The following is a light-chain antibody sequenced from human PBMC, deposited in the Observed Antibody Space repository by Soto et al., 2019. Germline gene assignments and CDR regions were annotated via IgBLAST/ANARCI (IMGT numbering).Light chain of an antibody. V-gene: IGLV2-14*03. CDR1: SSDVVDYNY. Sequence: QSALTQPASVSGSPGQSITISCTGTSSDVVDYNYVSWYQHHPGKAPKLMIYDVSNRPSGVSNRFSVSKSDNTASLTISGLQFEAEADYYSCSYPCRNTYAFGTGTKLTVL. J-gene: IGLJ1*01. CDR2: DVS. CDR3: CSYPCRNTYA.